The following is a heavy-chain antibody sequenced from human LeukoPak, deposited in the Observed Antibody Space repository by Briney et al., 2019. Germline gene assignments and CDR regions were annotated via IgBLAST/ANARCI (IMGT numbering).Heavy chain of an antibody. V-gene: IGHV3-23*01. Sequence: GGSLRLSCLTSGFTFSTNAMSWVRQAPGKGLEWISGISGSGASTYYADSVTGRFTISRDNSRNTLYLQMNSLRAEDTAVYYCAKARALYPPLDYWGQGTLVTVSS. CDR2: ISGSGAST. J-gene: IGHJ4*02. D-gene: IGHD2-2*02. CDR1: GFTFSTNA. CDR3: AKARALYPPLDY.